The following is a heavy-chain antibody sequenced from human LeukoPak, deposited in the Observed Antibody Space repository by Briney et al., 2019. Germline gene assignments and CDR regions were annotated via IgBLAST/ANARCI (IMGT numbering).Heavy chain of an antibody. CDR2: IWSDGSNK. J-gene: IGHJ4*02. Sequence: PGGSLRLSCTASGFTFSNYAMHWVSQAPGKGLEWVTIIWSDGSNKYYAESVKGRFTISRDNSKNTLYLEMNSLRTEDTAVYYCARRGEGSTGWHYFGYWGQGTLVTVSS. D-gene: IGHD6-19*01. CDR1: GFTFSNYA. V-gene: IGHV3-33*01. CDR3: ARRGEGSTGWHYFGY.